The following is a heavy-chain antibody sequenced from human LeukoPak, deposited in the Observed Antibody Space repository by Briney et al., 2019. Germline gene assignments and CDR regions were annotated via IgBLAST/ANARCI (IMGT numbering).Heavy chain of an antibody. J-gene: IGHJ4*02. CDR3: AREGLRYFDWLSEPFDY. Sequence: PGGSLRLSCAASGFTFSSYSMNWVRQAPGKGLEWVSSISSSSSYIYYADSVKGRFTISRDNAKNSLYLQMNSLRAKDTAVYYCAREGLRYFDWLSEPFDYWGQGTLVTVSS. CDR1: GFTFSSYS. V-gene: IGHV3-21*01. CDR2: ISSSSSYI. D-gene: IGHD3-9*01.